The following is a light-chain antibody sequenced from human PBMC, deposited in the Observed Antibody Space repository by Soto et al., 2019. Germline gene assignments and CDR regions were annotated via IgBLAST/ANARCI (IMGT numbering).Light chain of an antibody. CDR1: QGIKNY. V-gene: IGKV1-27*01. J-gene: IGKJ1*01. CDR2: AAS. CDR3: QQYNSYST. Sequence: DIQVAQYPSSLSASVGDRVTITCRASQGIKNYLAWYQQKPGEIPKLLIYAASTLESGIPPRFSGSGSGTDFTLTINNLQPEDVATYYCQQYNSYSTFGQGTKV.